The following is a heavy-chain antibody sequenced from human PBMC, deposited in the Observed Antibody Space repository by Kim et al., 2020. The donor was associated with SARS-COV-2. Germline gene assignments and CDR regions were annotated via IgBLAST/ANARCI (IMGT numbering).Heavy chain of an antibody. V-gene: IGHV4-30-2*01. J-gene: IGHJ4*02. CDR3: ARARPGLGGRIDY. Sequence: SETLSLTCAFSGGSISSGGYSWSWIRQPPGKGLEWIGYIYHSGSTYYNPSLKSRVTISVDRSKNQFSLKLSSVTAADTAVYYCARARPGLGGRIDYWGQGTLVTVSS. D-gene: IGHD3-16*01. CDR1: GGSISSGGYS. CDR2: IYHSGST.